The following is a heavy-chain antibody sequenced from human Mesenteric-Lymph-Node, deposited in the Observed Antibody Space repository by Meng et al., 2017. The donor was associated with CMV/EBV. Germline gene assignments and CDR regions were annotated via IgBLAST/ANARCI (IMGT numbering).Heavy chain of an antibody. CDR3: AKHYDSSDSV. CDR1: GFTFNNYA. CDR2: VSNTGGTT. J-gene: IGHJ3*01. V-gene: IGHV3-23*01. Sequence: GESLKISCAASGFTFNNYAMNWVRQAPGKGLEWISTVSNTGGTTYYADSVKGRFTISRDNSKNTLYLQTSSLRAEDTAVYYCAKHYDSSDSVWGQGTMVTVSS. D-gene: IGHD3-22*01.